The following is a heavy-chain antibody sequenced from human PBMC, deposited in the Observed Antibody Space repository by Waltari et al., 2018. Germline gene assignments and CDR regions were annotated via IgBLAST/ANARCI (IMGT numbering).Heavy chain of an antibody. Sequence: QVQLQESGPGLVKPSQTLSLTCTVSGGSISSGDYYWSWIRQPPGKGLEWIGYIYYSGRPYSIPPLKSRVTISVDTSKNQFSLKLSSVTAADTAVYYCVVQGVIRSGWGPDAFDIWGQGTMVTVSS. CDR2: IYYSGRP. V-gene: IGHV4-30-4*08. J-gene: IGHJ3*02. CDR3: VVQGVIRSGWGPDAFDI. D-gene: IGHD3-10*01. CDR1: GGSISSGDYY.